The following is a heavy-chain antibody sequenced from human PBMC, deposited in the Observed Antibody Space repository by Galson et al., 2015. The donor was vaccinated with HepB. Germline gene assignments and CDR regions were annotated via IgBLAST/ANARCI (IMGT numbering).Heavy chain of an antibody. J-gene: IGHJ5*02. CDR2: VYTGGAT. D-gene: IGHD2/OR15-2a*01. Sequence: SLRLSCAASGFTVSSTHIHWVRRSPGKGLDWVSVVYTGGATSYADSVKGRFTISRDESTNTVYLQMNSLRSDDTAMYYCAREAGYCIGNSCFSGWFDPWGQGTLVAVSS. V-gene: IGHV3-53*01. CDR3: AREAGYCIGNSCFSGWFDP. CDR1: GFTVSSTH.